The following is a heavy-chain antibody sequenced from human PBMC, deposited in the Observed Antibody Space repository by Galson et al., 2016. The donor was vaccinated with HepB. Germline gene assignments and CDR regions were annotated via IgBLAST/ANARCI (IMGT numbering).Heavy chain of an antibody. CDR1: GGSITRGDFH. Sequence: LSLTCSVSGGSITRGDFHWSWIRQAPGKGLEWIGYMYYNENADYNPSLKSRVTISVDKSKNQFSLNLSSVTAADTAVYYCARAGPTQHTAIIMWGKGTLVTVSS. V-gene: IGHV4-30-4*01. CDR3: ARAGPTQHTAIIM. CDR2: MYYNENA. D-gene: IGHD5-18*01. J-gene: IGHJ4*02.